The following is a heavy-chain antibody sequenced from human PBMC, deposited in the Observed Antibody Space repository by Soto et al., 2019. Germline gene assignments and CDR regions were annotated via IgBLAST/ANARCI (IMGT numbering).Heavy chain of an antibody. J-gene: IGHJ4*02. CDR1: GGSISSGGYY. V-gene: IGHV4-31*03. CDR3: AALSSGYYYSMGDY. D-gene: IGHD3-22*01. CDR2: IYYSGST. Sequence: QVQLQESGPGLVKPSQTLSLTCTVSGGSISSGGYYWSWIRQHPGKGLEWIGYIYYSGSTYYNPSLKSRVTISVDTFKNQFSLKLSSVTAADTAVYYCAALSSGYYYSMGDYWGQGTLVTVSS.